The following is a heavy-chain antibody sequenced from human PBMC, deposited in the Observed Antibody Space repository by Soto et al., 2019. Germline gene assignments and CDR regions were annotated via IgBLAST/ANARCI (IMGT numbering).Heavy chain of an antibody. V-gene: IGHV3-23*01. CDR2: IGGSGGIT. D-gene: IGHD6-13*01. J-gene: IGHJ4*02. CDR3: AKGVDY. Sequence: EVQLLESGGGLVQPGGSLRLSCAASGFTFSSYAMSWVRQAPGKGLEWGAAIGGSGGITYYADYVKGRFTTSRDNSTNTLYLQMNSLRAEDTAVYYCAKGVDYWGQGPLVTVSS. CDR1: GFTFSSYA.